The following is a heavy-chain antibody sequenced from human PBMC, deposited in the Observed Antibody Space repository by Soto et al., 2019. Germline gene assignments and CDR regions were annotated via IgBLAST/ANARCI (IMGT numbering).Heavy chain of an antibody. J-gene: IGHJ4*02. CDR1: GFTFNSYA. V-gene: IGHV3-23*05. CDR2: IGSDGTAI. D-gene: IGHD6-19*01. CDR3: VSPGLTVPGTRYFDH. Sequence: EVQLLESGGAFVQPGGSLRLSCAASGFTFNSYAMSWVRQAPGKGLEWVSAIGSDGTAIQYADSVKGRFTISKDNSNDLLYLQMNSLRAEDTAVYYCVSPGLTVPGTRYFDHWGQGALVTVSS.